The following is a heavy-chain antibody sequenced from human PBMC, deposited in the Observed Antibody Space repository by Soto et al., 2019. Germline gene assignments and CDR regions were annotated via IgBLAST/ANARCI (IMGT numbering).Heavy chain of an antibody. D-gene: IGHD4-17*01. Sequence: QVQLVESAGGVVQPGRSLRLSCAASGFTFSSYGMHWVRQAPGKGLEWVAVIWYDGSNKYYADSVKGRFTISRDNSKNTLYLQMNSLRAEDTAVYYCARTRATVSYYYYGMDVWGQGTTVTVSS. V-gene: IGHV3-33*01. CDR2: IWYDGSNK. CDR3: ARTRATVSYYYYGMDV. CDR1: GFTFSSYG. J-gene: IGHJ6*02.